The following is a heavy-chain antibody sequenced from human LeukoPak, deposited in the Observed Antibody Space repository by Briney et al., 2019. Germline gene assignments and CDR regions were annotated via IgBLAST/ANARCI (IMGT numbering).Heavy chain of an antibody. CDR1: GFTFSSYG. D-gene: IGHD2-2*02. V-gene: IGHV3-30*02. CDR2: IRYDGSNK. CDR3: AKDRQYCSSTSCYIRRPLYYFDY. Sequence: PGGSLRLSCAASGFTFSSYGMHWVRQAPGKGLEWVAFIRYDGSNKYYADSVKGRFTVSRDNSKNTLYLQMNSLRAEDTAVYYCAKDRQYCSSTSCYIRRPLYYFDYWGQGTLVTVSS. J-gene: IGHJ4*02.